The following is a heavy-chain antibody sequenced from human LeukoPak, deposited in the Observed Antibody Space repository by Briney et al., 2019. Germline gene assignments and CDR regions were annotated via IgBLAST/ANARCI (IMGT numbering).Heavy chain of an antibody. CDR1: GFTFSSYA. J-gene: IGHJ2*01. V-gene: IGHV3-23*01. CDR2: ISGSGGNT. D-gene: IGHD4-17*01. Sequence: PWASLRLSCAASGFTFSSYAMSWVRQAPGKGLEWVSGISGSGGNTYYADSVKGRFSISRDNSKNTLYLQMNSLRAEDTAVYYCAKDTTVTTHWYFDLWGRGTLVTVSS. CDR3: AKDTTVTTHWYFDL.